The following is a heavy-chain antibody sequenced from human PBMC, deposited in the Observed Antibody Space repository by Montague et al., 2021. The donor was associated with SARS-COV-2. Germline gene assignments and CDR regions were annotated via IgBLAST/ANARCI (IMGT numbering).Heavy chain of an antibody. J-gene: IGHJ6*03. D-gene: IGHD2-2*02. CDR3: ARTVDCSSTSCYISFGGYCGGDCFSGTYYYYMDV. V-gene: IGHV1-18*01. Sequence: SVKVSCKASGYTFTTYGISWVRQAPGQGLEWMGWISAYNGNTNYAQNLQGRVTMTTDTSTSTAYMELRSLRSDDTAVYYCARTVDCSSTSCYISFGGYCGGDCFSGTYYYYMDVWGKGTPVTVSS. CDR1: GYTFTTYG. CDR2: ISAYNGNT.